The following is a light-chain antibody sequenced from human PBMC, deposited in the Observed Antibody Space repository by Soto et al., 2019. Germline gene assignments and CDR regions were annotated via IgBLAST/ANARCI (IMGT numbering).Light chain of an antibody. CDR1: SSDVGGYNY. V-gene: IGLV2-14*01. J-gene: IGLJ1*01. CDR3: SSYTSSTTDV. Sequence: QSALTQPASVSGSPGQSITISCTGTSSDVGGYNYVSWYQQHPGKAPKLMIYDVSIRPSGVSHRFSGSKSGNTASLTISGLQAEDEADYYCSSYTSSTTDVFGTGTKVTVL. CDR2: DVS.